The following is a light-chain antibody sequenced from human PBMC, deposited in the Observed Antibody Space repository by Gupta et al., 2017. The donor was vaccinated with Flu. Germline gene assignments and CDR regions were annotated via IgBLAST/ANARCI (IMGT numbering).Light chain of an antibody. V-gene: IGKV3-11*01. Sequence: TLSCRASQSVIDNIDWYKQKPGQAPTLRIYDASTSDTGITARFSGSGYGKDFTLTINAREPEDFAVYYCQQRGAWPPITFGQGTRMDIK. CDR1: QSVIDN. CDR2: DAS. J-gene: IGKJ5*01. CDR3: QQRGAWPPIT.